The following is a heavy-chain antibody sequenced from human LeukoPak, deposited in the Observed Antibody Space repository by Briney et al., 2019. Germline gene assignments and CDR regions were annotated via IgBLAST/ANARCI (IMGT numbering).Heavy chain of an antibody. CDR2: ISSSMSTK. CDR3: ARGYNYGPPNGMDV. CDR1: GFTFSSHR. D-gene: IGHD1-1*01. V-gene: IGHV3-48*02. Sequence: QPGGSLRISSAASGFTFSSHRMNLVRQAPGKGLDWVSFISSSMSTKYYADSVKGRFTISRDNAKNSLYLQMNSLRDEDTAVYYCARGYNYGPPNGMDVWGQGTTVTVSS. J-gene: IGHJ6*02.